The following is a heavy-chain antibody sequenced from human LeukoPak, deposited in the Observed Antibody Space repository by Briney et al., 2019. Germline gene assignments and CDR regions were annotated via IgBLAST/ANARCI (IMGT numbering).Heavy chain of an antibody. CDR1: GGSISSYY. V-gene: IGHV4-4*09. Sequence: SETLSLTRTVSGGSISSYYWNWIRQPPGKGLEWIGYIYTSGSTNYNPSLKSRVTISVDTSKNQFSLKLSSVTAADTAVYYCARHNDDSNYFDYWGQGTLVTVSS. CDR3: ARHNDDSNYFDY. J-gene: IGHJ4*02. CDR2: IYTSGST. D-gene: IGHD3-22*01.